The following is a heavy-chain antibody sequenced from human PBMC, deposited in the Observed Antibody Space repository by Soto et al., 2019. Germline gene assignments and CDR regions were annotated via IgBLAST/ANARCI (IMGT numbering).Heavy chain of an antibody. CDR2: VYRTGST. Sequence: QVQLQESGPGLVKPSGTLSLTCAVSGGSISTSNWWSWVRQPPGKGLEWIDEVYRTGSTTYNPSLESRLTISVDKSKNQFSLKLTSVTAADTAVYYCARARATIAAAAIFDCWGQGTLVTVSS. V-gene: IGHV4-4*02. CDR3: ARARATIAAAAIFDC. J-gene: IGHJ4*02. CDR1: GGSISTSNW. D-gene: IGHD6-13*01.